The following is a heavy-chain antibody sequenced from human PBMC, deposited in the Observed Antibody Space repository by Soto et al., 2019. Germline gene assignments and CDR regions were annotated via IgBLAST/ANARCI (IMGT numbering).Heavy chain of an antibody. CDR1: GYTFSNFG. CDR2: ISTDNGDT. D-gene: IGHD3-9*01. CDR3: TRDAKYYDILTGYFVNNY. J-gene: IGHJ4*02. Sequence: QVQLVQSGVEVKKPGASVKVSCKASGYTFSNFGISWVRQAPGQGLEWLGWISTDNGDTKYAQKFQGRVTMPTDTATTTGYMELGSLKPDDTAVYYCTRDAKYYDILTGYFVNNYWGQGTLVTVSS. V-gene: IGHV1-18*01.